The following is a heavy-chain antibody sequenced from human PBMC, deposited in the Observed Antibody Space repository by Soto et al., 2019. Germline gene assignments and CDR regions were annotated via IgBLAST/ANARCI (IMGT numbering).Heavy chain of an antibody. V-gene: IGHV3-33*01. CDR3: ERQGVNSDFDY. D-gene: IGHD2-8*01. CDR1: GFIFSSHG. Sequence: PGGSLRLSCAASGFIFSSHGMHWVRQAPGKGLEWVAVIWYDGSNKYYADSVKGRFTISRDNSRNTVSMQMNSLRAEDTAVYYCERQGVNSDFDYWGQGTLVTVSS. J-gene: IGHJ4*02. CDR2: IWYDGSNK.